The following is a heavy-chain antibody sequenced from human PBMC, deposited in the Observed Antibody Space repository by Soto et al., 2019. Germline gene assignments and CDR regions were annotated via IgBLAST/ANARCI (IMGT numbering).Heavy chain of an antibody. CDR2: IIPFFGTP. V-gene: IGHV1-69*06. CDR3: ARDKGGYYSHLDY. D-gene: IGHD3-22*01. Sequence: QVLLVQSGAEVKKPGSSVKVSCKLSGATFSSYAMSWVRQAPGQGLEWIGGIIPFFGTPNYAQKFQGRVTITADTSTATSYMELSSLRTDDTAVYHCARDKGGYYSHLDYSGQGTLVTVSS. CDR1: GATFSSYA. J-gene: IGHJ4*02.